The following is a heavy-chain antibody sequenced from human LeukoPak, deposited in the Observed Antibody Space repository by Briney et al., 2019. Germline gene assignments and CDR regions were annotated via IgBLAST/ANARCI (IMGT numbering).Heavy chain of an antibody. CDR1: ENSFTSYW. CDR2: IYIGDSDT. CDR3: ARGRYCSGGSCYFDY. V-gene: IGHV5-51*01. J-gene: IGHJ4*02. D-gene: IGHD2-15*01. Sequence: GESLKISCKGSENSFTSYWIGWVRQMPGKGLEWIGIIYIGDSDTRYSPSFQGQVTISAAKSISTAYLQWSSLKASDTAMYYCARGRYCSGGSCYFDYWGQGTLVTVSS.